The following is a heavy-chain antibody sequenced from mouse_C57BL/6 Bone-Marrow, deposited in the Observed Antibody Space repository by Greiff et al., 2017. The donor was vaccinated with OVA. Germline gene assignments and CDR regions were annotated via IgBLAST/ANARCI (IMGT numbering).Heavy chain of an antibody. CDR3: ARVWGFAY. CDR2: ISYDGSN. V-gene: IGHV3-6*01. J-gene: IGHJ3*01. CDR1: GYSITSGYY. Sequence: EVQLKESGPGLVKPSQSLSLTCSVTGYSITSGYYWNWIRQFPGNKLEWMGYISYDGSNNYNPSLKNRISITRDTSKNQFFLKLNSVTTEDTATYYCARVWGFAYWGQGTLVTVSA.